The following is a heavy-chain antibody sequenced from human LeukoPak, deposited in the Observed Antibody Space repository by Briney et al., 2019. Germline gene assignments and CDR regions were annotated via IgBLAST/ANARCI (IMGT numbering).Heavy chain of an antibody. Sequence: ASVKVSCKASGYTFTSYGISWVRQAPGQGLEWMGWISAYNGNTNYAQKLQGRVTMTTDTSTSTAYMELRSLRSDDMAVYYCARARSGYCTNGVCYTAHEAYNWFDPWGQGTLVTVSS. J-gene: IGHJ5*02. CDR1: GYTFTSYG. V-gene: IGHV1-18*03. D-gene: IGHD2-8*01. CDR3: ARARSGYCTNGVCYTAHEAYNWFDP. CDR2: ISAYNGNT.